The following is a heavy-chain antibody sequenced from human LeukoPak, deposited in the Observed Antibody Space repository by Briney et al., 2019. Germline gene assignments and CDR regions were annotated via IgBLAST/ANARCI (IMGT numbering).Heavy chain of an antibody. J-gene: IGHJ4*02. V-gene: IGHV3-48*03. CDR1: GFAFSSHD. Sequence: GGSLRLSCVASGFAFSSHDMNWVRQAPGKGLEWLSYISNSGRTIDSADSVKGRFTISRDNAKNSLYLQMNSLRAEDTAVYYRARDNYYKSGTFDCWGQGTLVAVSS. CDR2: ISNSGRTI. CDR3: ARDNYYKSGTFDC. D-gene: IGHD3-10*01.